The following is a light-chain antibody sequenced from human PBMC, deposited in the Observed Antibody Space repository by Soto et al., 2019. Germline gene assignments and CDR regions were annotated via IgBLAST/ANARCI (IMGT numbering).Light chain of an antibody. CDR2: RAS. CDR1: QTISSS. Sequence: IQMTQSPSTLSASVGDRVTITCRASQTISSSLAWYQQKPGKAPKPLIYRASSLESGVPSRFSGSGSGTEFTLTIISLQPDDFATYFCQHMATFGQGTKVEIK. J-gene: IGKJ1*01. V-gene: IGKV1-5*03. CDR3: QHMAT.